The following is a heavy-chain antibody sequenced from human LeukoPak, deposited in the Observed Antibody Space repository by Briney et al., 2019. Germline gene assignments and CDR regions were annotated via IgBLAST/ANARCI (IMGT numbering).Heavy chain of an antibody. CDR2: ISWDGGST. CDR3: AKDIASRSSSGWYGLASDY. D-gene: IGHD6-19*01. Sequence: GGSLRLSCAASGFTFDDYTMHWVRQAPGKGLEWVSLISWDGGSTYYAYSVKGRFTISRDNSKNSLYLQMNSLRTEDTALYYCAKDIASRSSSGWYGLASDYWGQGTLVTVSS. V-gene: IGHV3-43*01. CDR1: GFTFDDYT. J-gene: IGHJ4*02.